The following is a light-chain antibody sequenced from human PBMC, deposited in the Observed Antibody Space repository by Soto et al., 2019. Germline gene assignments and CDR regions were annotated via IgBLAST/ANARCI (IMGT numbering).Light chain of an antibody. CDR2: AAS. Sequence: DIQMPQSPSSLSSSVGDRVTVTCRSSQSIGGYLNWYQQKPGKAPKLLMHAASTLQSGVPSRFSGSGSGTDYTLTISSLQPEDFATYCCQQSYSNPFTFGPGTQVEIK. CDR3: QQSYSNPFT. V-gene: IGKV1-39*01. J-gene: IGKJ3*01. CDR1: QSIGGY.